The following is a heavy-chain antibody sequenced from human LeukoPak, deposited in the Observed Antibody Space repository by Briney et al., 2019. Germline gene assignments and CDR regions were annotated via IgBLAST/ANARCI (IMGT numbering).Heavy chain of an antibody. CDR2: IKQDGSEK. Sequence: GGSLRLSCAASGFTFSSYWMSWVRQAPGKGLEWVANIKQDGSEKYYVDSVKGRFTISRDNAKNSLYLQMNSLRAEDTAVYYCARKLEMATNTLDYWGQGTLVTVSS. CDR1: GFTFSSYW. CDR3: ARKLEMATNTLDY. V-gene: IGHV3-7*01. J-gene: IGHJ4*02. D-gene: IGHD5-24*01.